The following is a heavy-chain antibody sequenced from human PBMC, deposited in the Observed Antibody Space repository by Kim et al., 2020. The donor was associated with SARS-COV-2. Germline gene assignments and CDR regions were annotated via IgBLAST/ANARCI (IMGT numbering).Heavy chain of an antibody. J-gene: IGHJ4*02. Sequence: GGSLRLSCAASGFTFSSYGMHWVRQAPGKGLEWVAVISYDGSNKYYADSVKGRFTISRDNSKNTLYLQMNSLRAEDTAVYYCAKDRGPGYFDWLLLFDYWSQGTLVTIAS. V-gene: IGHV3-30*18. D-gene: IGHD3-9*01. CDR3: AKDRGPGYFDWLLLFDY. CDR1: GFTFSSYG. CDR2: ISYDGSNK.